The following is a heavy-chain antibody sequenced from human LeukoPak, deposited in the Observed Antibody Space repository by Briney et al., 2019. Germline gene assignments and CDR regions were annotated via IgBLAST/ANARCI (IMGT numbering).Heavy chain of an antibody. Sequence: SAGSLRLSCAASGFTFSSYAMSWVSQAPGKGLEWVSAISGSGGSTYYADSVKGRFTISRDNSKNTLYLQMNSLRAEDTAVYYCAKDRDYYDSSGYFDYWGQGTLVTVSS. J-gene: IGHJ4*02. CDR1: GFTFSSYA. D-gene: IGHD3-22*01. CDR3: AKDRDYYDSSGYFDY. V-gene: IGHV3-23*01. CDR2: ISGSGGST.